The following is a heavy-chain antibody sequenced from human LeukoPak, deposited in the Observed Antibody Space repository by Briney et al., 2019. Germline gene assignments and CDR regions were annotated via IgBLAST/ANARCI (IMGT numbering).Heavy chain of an antibody. CDR2: INPNSGGT. Sequence: ASVKVSCKASGYTFTDYYMHWVRQAPGQGLERMGWINPNSGGTKYAQKFQGRVTMTRDTSISTAYMELSRLRSDDTAIYYCARDVRSGWYLAGDWFDPWGQGTLVTVSS. D-gene: IGHD6-19*01. V-gene: IGHV1-2*02. J-gene: IGHJ5*02. CDR1: GYTFTDYY. CDR3: ARDVRSGWYLAGDWFDP.